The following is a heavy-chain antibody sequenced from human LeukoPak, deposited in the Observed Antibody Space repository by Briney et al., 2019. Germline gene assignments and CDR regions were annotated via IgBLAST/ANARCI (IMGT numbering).Heavy chain of an antibody. Sequence: PSETLSLTCTVSGGSISSYYWSWIRQPPGKGLEWIGYIYYSGSTNYNPSLKSRVTISVDTSKNQFSLKLSSVTAADTAVYYCARVCRPGGRGWYFDYWGQGTLVTVSS. D-gene: IGHD6-19*01. J-gene: IGHJ4*02. CDR3: ARVCRPGGRGWYFDY. V-gene: IGHV4-59*01. CDR2: IYYSGST. CDR1: GGSISSYY.